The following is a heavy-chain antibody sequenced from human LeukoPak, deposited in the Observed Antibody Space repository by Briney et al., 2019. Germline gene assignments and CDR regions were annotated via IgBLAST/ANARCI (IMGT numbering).Heavy chain of an antibody. V-gene: IGHV3-30-3*01. CDR3: ARDRLGPDSSSWYAPDY. Sequence: SCKASGYIFSDYYMHWVRQAPGKGLECVTIISYDGSIKYYADSVKGRFTISRDNSKNTLFLQMNSLRPEDTAVYYCARDRLGPDSSSWYAPDYWGQGTLVTVSS. D-gene: IGHD6-13*01. CDR2: ISYDGSIK. J-gene: IGHJ4*02. CDR1: GYIFSDYY.